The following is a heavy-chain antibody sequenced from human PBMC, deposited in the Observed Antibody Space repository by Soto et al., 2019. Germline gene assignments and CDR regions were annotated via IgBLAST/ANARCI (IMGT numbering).Heavy chain of an antibody. V-gene: IGHV3-53*01. CDR2: IYSGGTT. D-gene: IGHD1-26*01. J-gene: IGHJ2*01. Sequence: EVQLVESGGGLIQPGGSLRLSCAASGFTVSSNYMSWVRQVPGKGLEWVSVIYSGGTTYYADSVKGRFTISRDNSENTLYLQMTSLRAEDTALYYCARRRWSLVDWYIDLWGRGPLVTVSS. CDR1: GFTVSSNY. CDR3: ARRRWSLVDWYIDL.